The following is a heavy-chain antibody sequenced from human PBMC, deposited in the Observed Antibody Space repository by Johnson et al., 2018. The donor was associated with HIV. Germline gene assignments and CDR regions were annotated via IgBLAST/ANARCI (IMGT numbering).Heavy chain of an antibody. J-gene: IGHJ3*02. CDR3: AKDRGNWGYSNYEGSVDI. D-gene: IGHD4-11*01. CDR1: GFTFSSYG. V-gene: IGHV3-30*02. CDR2: IRYDGSNK. Sequence: QMQLVESGGGVVQPGGSLRLSCAASGFTFSSYGMHWVRQAPGKGLEWVAFIRYDGSNKYYADSVKGRFTISRDNSKNTLYLQMNSLRAEDTAVYYCAKDRGNWGYSNYEGSVDIWGQGTMVTVSS.